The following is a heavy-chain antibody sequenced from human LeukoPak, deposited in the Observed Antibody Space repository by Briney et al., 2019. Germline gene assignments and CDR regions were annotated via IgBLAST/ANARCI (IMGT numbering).Heavy chain of an antibody. Sequence: ASVKVSCKASGYTFTSHYIHWVRQAPGQGLEWMGWINPNSGGTNYVQNFQGRVTMTRDTSISTAYMELSRLRSDDTAVYYCARGTLSGMAAAGPWGQGTLVTVSS. CDR3: ARGTLSGMAAAGP. J-gene: IGHJ5*02. CDR2: INPNSGGT. V-gene: IGHV1-2*02. CDR1: GYTFTSHY. D-gene: IGHD6-13*01.